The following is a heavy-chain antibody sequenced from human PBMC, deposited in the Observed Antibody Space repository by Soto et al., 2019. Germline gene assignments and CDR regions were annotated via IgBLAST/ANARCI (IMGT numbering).Heavy chain of an antibody. CDR2: VIPLFDTA. J-gene: IGHJ6*02. CDR3: ATGGHDDGYNFYHGMDV. D-gene: IGHD2-15*01. CDR1: GGILTNNA. Sequence: QVQVVQSGAEVKKPGSSVKVSCKVSGGILTNNAISWVRQAPGQGLEWLGGVIPLFDTAYYAQIFRGRLRISADGVTTTDYMELSGLTAADTAVYFCATGGHDDGYNFYHGMDVWGQGTTVTVS. V-gene: IGHV1-69*01.